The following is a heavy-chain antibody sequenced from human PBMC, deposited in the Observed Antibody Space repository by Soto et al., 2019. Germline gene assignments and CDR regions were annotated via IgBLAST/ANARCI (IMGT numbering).Heavy chain of an antibody. J-gene: IGHJ4*02. V-gene: IGHV1-18*01. CDR2: IRAYNGNT. CDR1: GYTFNSYG. Sequence: QVQLVQSGAEVKKPGASVKVSCKASGYTFNSYGISWVRQAPGQGLEWMGWIRAYNGNTNYAQKLQGRVTITTDTSTSTAYMELRSLRSDDTAVYYCARSDCSGGSCYSYYFDYWGQGTLVTVSS. CDR3: ARSDCSGGSCYSYYFDY. D-gene: IGHD2-15*01.